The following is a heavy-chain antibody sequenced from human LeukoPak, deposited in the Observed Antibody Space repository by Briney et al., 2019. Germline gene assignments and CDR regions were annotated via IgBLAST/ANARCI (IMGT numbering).Heavy chain of an antibody. CDR2: IYTSGST. D-gene: IGHD5-12*01. J-gene: IGHJ5*02. V-gene: IGHV4-61*02. CDR1: GGSISSGSYY. CDR3: AREKKSGYDSGMVDWFDP. Sequence: PSETLSLTCTVSGGSISSGSYYWSWIRQPAGKGLEWIGRIYTSGSTNYNPSLKSRVTISVDTSKNQFSLKLSSVTAADTAVYYCAREKKSGYDSGMVDWFDPWGQGTLDTVSS.